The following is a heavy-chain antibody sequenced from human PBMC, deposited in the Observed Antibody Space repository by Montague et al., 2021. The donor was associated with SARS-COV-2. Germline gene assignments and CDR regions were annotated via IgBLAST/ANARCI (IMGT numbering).Heavy chain of an antibody. V-gene: IGHV4-34*01. J-gene: IGHJ4*02. CDR1: GGSFRGDY. CDR2: VNHNRRI. D-gene: IGHD3-22*01. CDR3: ARGRGDTTMRLVVFTGAAHYFDS. Sequence: SETLSLTCAVYGGSFRGDYWTWIRQPPGKELEWFGEVNHNRRINYNPSLKSRITISVDTSKNQFSLRLSSVTAADTAVYYCARGRGDTTMRLVVFTGAAHYFDSWGQGTLVSVSS.